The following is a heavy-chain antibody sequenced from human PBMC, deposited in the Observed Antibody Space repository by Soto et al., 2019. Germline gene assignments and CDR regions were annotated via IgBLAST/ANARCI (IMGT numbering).Heavy chain of an antibody. V-gene: IGHV3-74*01. Sequence: WWSLRLSCSASGFPFTNYWMNWFRQTPGKGLMWASRISPDGSDVGYADSVEGRFTVSRDNAKNTLYLQMHSLRAEDTAMYYCACWGHIVPVAPSDFDRWGQGTLVTVSS. CDR3: ACWGHIVPVAPSDFDR. J-gene: IGHJ4*02. CDR1: GFPFTNYW. D-gene: IGHD2-8*02. CDR2: ISPDGSDV.